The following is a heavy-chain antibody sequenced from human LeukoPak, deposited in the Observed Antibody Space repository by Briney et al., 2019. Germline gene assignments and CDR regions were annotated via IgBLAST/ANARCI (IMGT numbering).Heavy chain of an antibody. CDR2: IYYSGRT. Sequence: SEALSLTCTVSGGSVSGGNYYWSWIRQPPGKGLEWIGYIYYSGRTNYNPSLKSRVTISVDTSKNQFSLKLSSVTAADTAVYYCARRGGTYYGNAFDIWGQGTMVTVSS. CDR1: GGSVSGGNYY. CDR3: ARRGGTYYGNAFDI. J-gene: IGHJ3*02. V-gene: IGHV4-61*01. D-gene: IGHD1-26*01.